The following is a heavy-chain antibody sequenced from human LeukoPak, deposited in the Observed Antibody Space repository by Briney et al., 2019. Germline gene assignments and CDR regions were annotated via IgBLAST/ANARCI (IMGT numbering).Heavy chain of an antibody. CDR3: ASSLFRRLSIAVAHFDY. CDR1: GYSISSGYY. D-gene: IGHD6-19*01. V-gene: IGHV4-38-2*02. Sequence: SETLSLTCTVSGYSISSGYYWGWIRQPPGKGLEWIGSIYHSGSTYYNPSLKSRVTISVDTSKNQFSLKLSSVTAADTAVYYCASSLFRRLSIAVAHFDYWGQGTLVTVSS. CDR2: IYHSGST. J-gene: IGHJ4*02.